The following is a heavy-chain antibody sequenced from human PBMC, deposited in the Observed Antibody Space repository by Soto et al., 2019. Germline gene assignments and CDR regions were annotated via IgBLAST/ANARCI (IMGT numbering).Heavy chain of an antibody. CDR3: ANSRWELIGGYYYYYGMDV. CDR2: IIPIFGTA. D-gene: IGHD1-26*01. Sequence: QVQLVQSGAEVKKPGSSVKVSCKASGGTFSSYAISWVRQAPGQGLEWMGGIIPIFGTANYAQKFQDRVTITADNSTSTDDMELSSLRSEDMAVYYCANSRWELIGGYYYYYGMDVWGQGTKVTVSS. J-gene: IGHJ6*02. V-gene: IGHV1-69*06. CDR1: GGTFSSYA.